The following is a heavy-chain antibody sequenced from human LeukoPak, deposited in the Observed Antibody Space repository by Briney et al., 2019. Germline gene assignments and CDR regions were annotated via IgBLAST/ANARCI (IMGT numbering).Heavy chain of an antibody. Sequence: SVKVSCKASGGSFNSYVITWVRQAPGQGLEWMGRIIPILNVANFAQKFQGRVTVTADKSTNTAHMELSSLRSEDTAVYYCTREGVYSPDGSGYHRDAFDIWGQGAVVTVSS. J-gene: IGHJ3*02. V-gene: IGHV1-69*04. CDR3: TREGVYSPDGSGYHRDAFDI. CDR1: GGSFNSYV. D-gene: IGHD3-22*01. CDR2: IIPILNVA.